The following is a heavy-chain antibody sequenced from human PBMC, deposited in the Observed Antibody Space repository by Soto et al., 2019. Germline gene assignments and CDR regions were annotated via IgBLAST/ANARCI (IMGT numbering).Heavy chain of an antibody. CDR2: MSDDGSKK. CDR3: AKELRETGGYYFDC. V-gene: IGHV3-30*18. Sequence: QVQLVESGGGGVQPGRSLRLSCAASGFSFSKYGMHWVRQAPGKGLEWVAEMSDDGSKKYYGDSVKGRFTISRDNSKNTLYLLMDSLRPEDTAMYYCAKELRETGGYYFDCWGQGTLVTVSS. J-gene: IGHJ4*02. CDR1: GFSFSKYG. D-gene: IGHD3-16*01.